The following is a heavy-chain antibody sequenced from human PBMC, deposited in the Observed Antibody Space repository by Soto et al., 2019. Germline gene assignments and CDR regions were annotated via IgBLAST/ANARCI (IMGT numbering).Heavy chain of an antibody. Sequence: LGESLKISCKGSGYSFTSYWISWVRQMPGKGLEWMGRIDPSDSYTNYSPSFQGHVTISADKSISTAYLQWSSLKASDTAMYYCARLATPEYQLGPYYYYGMDVWGQGTAVTVSS. CDR2: IDPSDSYT. CDR3: ARLATPEYQLGPYYYYGMDV. D-gene: IGHD2-2*01. CDR1: GYSFTSYW. J-gene: IGHJ6*02. V-gene: IGHV5-10-1*01.